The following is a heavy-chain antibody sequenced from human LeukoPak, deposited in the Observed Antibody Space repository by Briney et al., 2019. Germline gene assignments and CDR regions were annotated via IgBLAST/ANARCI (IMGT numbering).Heavy chain of an antibody. CDR3: ARDLGLGVIDY. CDR1: GITVSSNK. D-gene: IGHD3-16*01. J-gene: IGHJ4*01. CDR2: LYSGGST. Sequence: GGSLRLSCAASGITVSSNKMNWVRQAPGKGLEWVSVLYSGGSTNYADSVKGRFTISRDNSKNTLYLQMNSLRAEDTAVYYCARDLGLGVIDYWGHGTLVIVSS. V-gene: IGHV3-66*01.